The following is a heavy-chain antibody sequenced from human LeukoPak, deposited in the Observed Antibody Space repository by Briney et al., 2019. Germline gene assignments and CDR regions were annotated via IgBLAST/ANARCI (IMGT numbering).Heavy chain of an antibody. V-gene: IGHV1-2*04. Sequence: ASVKVSCKASGYTFTGYYMHWVRQAPGQGLEWMGWINPNSGGTNYAQKFQGWVTMTRDTSISTAYMELGSLRSDDTAVYYCARPYYDSSGYDYWGQGTLVTVSS. J-gene: IGHJ4*02. CDR3: ARPYYDSSGYDY. CDR1: GYTFTGYY. CDR2: INPNSGGT. D-gene: IGHD3-22*01.